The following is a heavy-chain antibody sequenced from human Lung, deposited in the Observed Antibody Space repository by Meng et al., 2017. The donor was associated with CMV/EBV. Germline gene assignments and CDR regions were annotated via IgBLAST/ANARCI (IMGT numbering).Heavy chain of an antibody. CDR1: GGSVTGSYY. Sequence: LXXTVSGGSVTGSYYWNWLRQPPGKGLEWIGYISYIGSTNYNPSLKRRVTISLDTSKNQFSLKLTSVTAADTAIFYCARDRLEHNAFDMWGQGAMVTVSS. CDR3: ARDRLEHNAFDM. D-gene: IGHD1/OR15-1a*01. CDR2: ISYIGST. V-gene: IGHV4-61*01. J-gene: IGHJ3*02.